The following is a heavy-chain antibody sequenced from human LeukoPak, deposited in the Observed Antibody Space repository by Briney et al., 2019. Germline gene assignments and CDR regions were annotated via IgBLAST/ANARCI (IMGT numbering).Heavy chain of an antibody. Sequence: SETLSPTCTVSGGSISSHYWSWIRQPPGKGLEWIGYVYYSGSINYNPSLQSRVTISVETSKNQSSLKLNSVTAADTAVYYCARGGYYFDFWGQGTLVTVSS. CDR2: VYYSGSI. CDR1: GGSISSHY. J-gene: IGHJ4*02. D-gene: IGHD6-13*01. V-gene: IGHV4-59*11. CDR3: ARGGYYFDF.